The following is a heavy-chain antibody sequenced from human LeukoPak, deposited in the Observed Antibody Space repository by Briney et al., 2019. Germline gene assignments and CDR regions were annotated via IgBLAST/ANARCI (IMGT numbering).Heavy chain of an antibody. Sequence: GASVKVSCKASGYTFTGYYMHWVRQAPGQGLEWMGWINPNSGGTNYAQKFQGRVTMTRDTSISTAYMELSRLRSDDTAVYYCARVVWEEVRGVMPFDYWGQGTLVTVSS. D-gene: IGHD3-10*01. CDR3: ARVVWEEVRGVMPFDY. CDR1: GYTFTGYY. V-gene: IGHV1-2*02. J-gene: IGHJ4*02. CDR2: INPNSGGT.